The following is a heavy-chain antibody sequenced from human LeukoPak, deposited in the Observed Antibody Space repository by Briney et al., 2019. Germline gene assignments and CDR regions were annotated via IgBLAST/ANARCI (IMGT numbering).Heavy chain of an antibody. J-gene: IGHJ4*02. V-gene: IGHV3-48*03. CDR1: GFTFSSYE. D-gene: IGHD6-6*01. CDR3: ARVSSSSSFSFLFDY. Sequence: PGGSLRLSCAASGFTFSSYEMNWVRQAPGKGLEWVSYISSSGSTIYYADSVKGRFTISRDNAKNSLYLQMNSLRAEDTAVYYCARVSSSSSFSFLFDYWGQGTLVTVSS. CDR2: ISSSGSTI.